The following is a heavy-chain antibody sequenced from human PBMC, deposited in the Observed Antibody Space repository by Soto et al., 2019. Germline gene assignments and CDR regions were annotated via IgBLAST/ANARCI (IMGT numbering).Heavy chain of an antibody. V-gene: IGHV4-59*01. CDR1: GGSISSYY. J-gene: IGHJ4*02. CDR2: IYYSGST. Sequence: SETLSLTCTVSGGSISSYYWSWIRQPPGKGLEWIGYIYYSGSTNYNPSLKSRVTISVDTSKNQFSLKLSSVTAADTAVYYCARGGYDYPFDYWGQGTLVTVSS. CDR3: ARGGYDYPFDY. D-gene: IGHD5-12*01.